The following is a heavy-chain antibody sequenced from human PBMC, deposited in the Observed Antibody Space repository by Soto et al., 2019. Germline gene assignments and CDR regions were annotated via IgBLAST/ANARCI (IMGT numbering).Heavy chain of an antibody. CDR3: ARASYYDFWSGPHYYGMDV. D-gene: IGHD3-3*01. CDR2: IYHSGST. V-gene: IGHV4-38-2*01. CDR1: GYSISSGYY. Sequence: PSETLSLTCAVSGYSISSGYYWGWIRQPPGKGLEWIGSIYHSGSTYYNPSLKSRVTISVDTSKNQFSLKLSSVTAADTAVYYCARASYYDFWSGPHYYGMDVWGQGTTVTVSS. J-gene: IGHJ6*02.